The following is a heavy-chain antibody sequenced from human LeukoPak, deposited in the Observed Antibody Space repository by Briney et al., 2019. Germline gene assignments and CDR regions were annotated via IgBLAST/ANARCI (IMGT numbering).Heavy chain of an antibody. D-gene: IGHD1-14*01. V-gene: IGHV5-51*01. J-gene: IGHJ3*02. CDR3: ARMGPGALTADAFDI. CDR2: IYPGDSDT. CDR1: GYSFTSYW. Sequence: GESLKISCKGSGYSFTSYWIGWVRQMPGKVLEWMGIIYPGDSDTRYSPSFQGQVTISADKSITTASLQWSSLKASDTATYYCARMGPGALTADAFDIWGQGTTVTVSS.